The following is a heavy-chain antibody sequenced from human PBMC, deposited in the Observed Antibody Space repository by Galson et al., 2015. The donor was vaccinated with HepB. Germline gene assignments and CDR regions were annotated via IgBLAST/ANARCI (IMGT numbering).Heavy chain of an antibody. V-gene: IGHV3-15*07. D-gene: IGHD3-22*01. Sequence: SLRLSCAASGFTFSNAWMNWVRQAPGKGLEWVGRIKSKTDGGTTDYAAPVKGRFTISRDDSKNTLYLQMNSLKTEDTAVYYCTTVADSSGYYRSDAFDIWGQGTMVTVSS. J-gene: IGHJ3*02. CDR1: GFTFSNAW. CDR2: IKSKTDGGTT. CDR3: TTVADSSGYYRSDAFDI.